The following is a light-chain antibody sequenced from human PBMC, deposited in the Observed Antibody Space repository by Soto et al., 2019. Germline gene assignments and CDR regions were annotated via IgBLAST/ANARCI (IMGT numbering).Light chain of an antibody. CDR2: EVT. CDR1: SSDVGGYNY. V-gene: IGLV2-8*01. Sequence: HSALTQPPSASGSPGQSVTISCTGTSSDVGGYNYVSWYQQHPGKAPKVIIYEVTKRPSGVPDRFSGSKSGNTASLTVSGLQAEDEADYYCTSYAGSNNLGVFGTGTKVTVL. CDR3: TSYAGSNNLGV. J-gene: IGLJ1*01.